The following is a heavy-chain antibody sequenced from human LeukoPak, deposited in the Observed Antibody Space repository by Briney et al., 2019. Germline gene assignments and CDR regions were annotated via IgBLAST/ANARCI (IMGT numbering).Heavy chain of an antibody. CDR2: IYYSGST. CDR1: GGSISSSSYY. CDR3: ARPRITIFGVVIDAFDI. V-gene: IGHV4-39*01. Sequence: ASETLSLTCTVSGGSISSSSYYWGWIRQPPGKGLEWIGGIYYSGSTYYNPSLKSRVTISVDTTKNQFSLKLSSVTAADTAVYYCARPRITIFGVVIDAFDIWGQGTMVTVSS. J-gene: IGHJ3*02. D-gene: IGHD3-3*01.